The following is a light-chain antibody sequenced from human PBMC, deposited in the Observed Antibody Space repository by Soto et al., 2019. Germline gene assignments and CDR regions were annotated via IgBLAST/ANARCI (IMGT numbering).Light chain of an antibody. CDR3: SSYTSSSTLYV. Sequence: QSALTQPASVSGSPGQSITISCTGTSSDVGGYNYVSWYQQHPGKAPKLMIYDVSNRTSGVSNRFSGSKSGNTASLTISGLQAEDEAQYYSSSYTSSSTLYVVGTGTKVTVL. V-gene: IGLV2-14*01. CDR2: DVS. CDR1: SSDVGGYNY. J-gene: IGLJ1*01.